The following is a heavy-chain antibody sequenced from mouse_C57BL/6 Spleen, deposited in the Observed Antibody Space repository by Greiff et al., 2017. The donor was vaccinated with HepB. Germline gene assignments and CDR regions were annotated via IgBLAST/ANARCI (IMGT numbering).Heavy chain of an antibody. CDR1: GFNIKDDY. CDR3: TPTAFAY. J-gene: IGHJ3*01. Sequence: VQLKESGAELVRPGASVKLSCTASGFNIKDDYMHWVKQRPEQGLEWIGLIDPENGDTEYASKFQGKATITADTSSNTAYLQLSSLTSEDTAVYYCTPTAFAYWGQGTLVTVSA. V-gene: IGHV14-4*01. CDR2: IDPENGDT.